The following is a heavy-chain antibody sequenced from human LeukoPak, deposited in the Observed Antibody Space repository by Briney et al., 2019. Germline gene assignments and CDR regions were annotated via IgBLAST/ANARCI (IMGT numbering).Heavy chain of an antibody. CDR2: ISSSSSSTI. CDR1: GFTFSSYS. Sequence: PGGSLRLSCAASGFTFSSYSMNWVRQAPGKGLEWVSYISSSSSSTIYYADSVKGRFTISRDNAKNSLYLQMNRLRAEDTAVYYCARSRVVPGSGYYFDYWGQGTLVTVSS. J-gene: IGHJ4*02. V-gene: IGHV3-48*01. D-gene: IGHD3-3*01. CDR3: ARSRVVPGSGYYFDY.